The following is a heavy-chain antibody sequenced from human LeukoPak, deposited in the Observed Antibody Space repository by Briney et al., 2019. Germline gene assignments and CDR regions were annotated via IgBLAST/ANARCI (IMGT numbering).Heavy chain of an antibody. D-gene: IGHD2-2*01. CDR3: AREKRSTSDDAFDI. V-gene: IGHV3-21*01. J-gene: IGHJ3*02. Sequence: PGGSLRLSCAASGFTFSSYSMNWVRQAPGKGLEWVSSISSSSSYIYYADSVKGRFTISRDNAKNSLYLQMNSLRAEDTAVYYCAREKRSTSDDAFDIWGQGTMVTVSS. CDR2: ISSSSSYI. CDR1: GFTFSSYS.